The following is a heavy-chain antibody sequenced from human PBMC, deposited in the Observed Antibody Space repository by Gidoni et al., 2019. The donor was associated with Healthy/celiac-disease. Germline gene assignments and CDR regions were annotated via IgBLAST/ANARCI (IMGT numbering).Heavy chain of an antibody. J-gene: IGHJ4*02. D-gene: IGHD3-22*01. Sequence: EVQLVESGGGLVQPGRSLRLSCTASGFTFGDYAMSWFRQAPGKGLEWVGFIRSKAYGGTTEYAASVKGRFTISRDDSKSIAYLQMNSLKTEDTAVYYCTRLYRGNYDSSGYRTDLFDYWGQGTLVTVSS. CDR3: TRLYRGNYDSSGYRTDLFDY. CDR2: IRSKAYGGTT. CDR1: GFTFGDYA. V-gene: IGHV3-49*03.